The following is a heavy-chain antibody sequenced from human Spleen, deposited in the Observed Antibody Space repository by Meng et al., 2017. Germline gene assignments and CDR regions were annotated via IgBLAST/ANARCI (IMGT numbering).Heavy chain of an antibody. CDR2: IYYSGST. Sequence: QVQLPEPGPGRVRPSETLSLTCTGSGGSLSSGYYYWNWIRQPPGKGLEWIGHIYYSGSTNYNPSLKSRVTISIDTSKNQFSLKLSSVTTADTAVYFCARSSFSASPYYFGYWGLGTLVTVSS. CDR3: ARSSFSASPYYFGY. V-gene: IGHV4-61*01. D-gene: IGHD3-3*02. J-gene: IGHJ4*02. CDR1: GGSLSSGYYY.